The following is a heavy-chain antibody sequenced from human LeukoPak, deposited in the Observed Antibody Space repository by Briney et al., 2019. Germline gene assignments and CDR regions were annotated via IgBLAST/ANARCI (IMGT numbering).Heavy chain of an antibody. CDR3: ARERVPRFYYGSGNLAGAAFDI. Sequence: GGSLRLSCAASGFTFSSYWMSWVRQAPGKGLEWVANIKQDGSEKYYVDSVKGRFTISGDNAKNSLYLQMNSLRAEDTAVYYCARERVPRFYYGSGNLAGAAFDIWGQGTMVTVSS. D-gene: IGHD3-10*01. CDR2: IKQDGSEK. J-gene: IGHJ3*02. V-gene: IGHV3-7*01. CDR1: GFTFSSYW.